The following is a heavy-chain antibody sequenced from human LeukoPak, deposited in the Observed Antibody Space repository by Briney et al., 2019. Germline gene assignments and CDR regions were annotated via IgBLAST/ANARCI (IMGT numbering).Heavy chain of an antibody. V-gene: IGHV4-59*01. CDR2: IYYSGST. Sequence: SETLSLTCTVSGGSISSYYWSWIRQPPGKGLEWIGYIYYSGSTNYNPSLKSRVTISVDTSKNQFSLKLSSVTAADTAVYYCARDDGYSYGPHFDYWGQGTLVTVSS. D-gene: IGHD5-18*01. CDR1: GGSISSYY. J-gene: IGHJ4*02. CDR3: ARDDGYSYGPHFDY.